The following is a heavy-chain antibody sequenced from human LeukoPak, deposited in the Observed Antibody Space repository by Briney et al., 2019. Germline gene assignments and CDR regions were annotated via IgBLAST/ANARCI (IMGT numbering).Heavy chain of an antibody. J-gene: IGHJ4*02. CDR1: GFTFDDYG. CDR3: AKNYDYVWGSYRYIDC. CDR2: ISGSGGST. D-gene: IGHD3-16*02. Sequence: PGGSLRLSCAASGFTFDDYGMSWVRQAPGKGLEWVSAISGSGGSTYYAGSVKGRFTISRDNSKNTLYLQMNSLRAEDTAVYYCAKNYDYVWGSYRYIDCWGQGTLVTVSS. V-gene: IGHV3-23*01.